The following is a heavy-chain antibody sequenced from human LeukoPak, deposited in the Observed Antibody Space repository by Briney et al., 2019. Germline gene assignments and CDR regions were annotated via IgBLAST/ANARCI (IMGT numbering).Heavy chain of an antibody. V-gene: IGHV4-59*08. D-gene: IGHD3-22*01. CDR2: FYYSGST. J-gene: IGHJ1*01. CDR3: ARRRYYDGSGYLE. CDR1: GGSITSYY. Sequence: SETLSLTCTVSGGSITSYYWSWIRQPPGKGLELIGFFYYSGSTNYNPSLKSRVTLSVDTSSNQFSLNLRSVTAADTAVYYCARRRYYDGSGYLEWGQGTLLSVSS.